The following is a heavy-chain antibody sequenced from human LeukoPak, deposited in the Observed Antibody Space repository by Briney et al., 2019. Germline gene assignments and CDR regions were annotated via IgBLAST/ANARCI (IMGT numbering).Heavy chain of an antibody. CDR2: ISYDGSKK. J-gene: IGHJ4*02. D-gene: IGHD1-1*01. CDR1: GFTFSNYG. V-gene: IGHV3-33*01. Sequence: GTSLRLSCAASGFTFSNYGMHWVRQAPGKGLEWVAVISYDGSKKYYEESMKGRFIISRDNSKNTLHLQINSLRAEDTAIYYCARERYTFDSDYFDYWGQGTLVTVSS. CDR3: ARERYTFDSDYFDY.